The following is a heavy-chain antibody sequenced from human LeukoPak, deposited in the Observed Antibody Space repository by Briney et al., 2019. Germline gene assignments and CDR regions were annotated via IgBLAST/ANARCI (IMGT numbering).Heavy chain of an antibody. CDR1: GGTFSSYA. V-gene: IGHV1-69*06. CDR2: IIPIFGTA. D-gene: IGHD6-13*01. Sequence: SVKVSCKASGGTFSSYAISWVRQAPGQGLEWMGGIIPIFGTAIYAQKFQGRVTMTEDTSTDTAYMELSSLRSEDMAVYYCATVDSQVIAAAPYAFDIWGQGTMVTVSS. CDR3: ATVDSQVIAAAPYAFDI. J-gene: IGHJ3*02.